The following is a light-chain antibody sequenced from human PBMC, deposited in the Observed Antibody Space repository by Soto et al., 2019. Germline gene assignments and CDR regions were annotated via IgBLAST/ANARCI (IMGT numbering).Light chain of an antibody. Sequence: QSVLTQSSSASASLGSSVKLTCTLSSGHSSYIIAWHQQQPGKAPRYLMKLEGSGSYNKGSGGPDRFSGSSSGADRYLTISNLQSEDEADYYCETWDSNSWVFGGGTKVTVL. CDR1: SGHSSYI. V-gene: IGLV4-60*03. CDR2: LEGSGSY. J-gene: IGLJ3*02. CDR3: ETWDSNSWV.